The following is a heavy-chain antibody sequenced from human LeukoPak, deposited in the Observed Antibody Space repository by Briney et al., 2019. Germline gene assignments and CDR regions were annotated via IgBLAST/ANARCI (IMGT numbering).Heavy chain of an antibody. CDR3: ARDRRYCSSTSCPNRRYYYYMDV. V-gene: IGHV1-46*01. Sequence: VASVKVSCKASGYTFTSYYMHWVRQAPGQGLEWMGIINPSGGSTSYAQKFQGRVTMTRDTSTSTVYMELSSLRSEDTAVYYCARDRRYCSSTSCPNRRYYYYMDVWGKGTTVTVSS. D-gene: IGHD2-2*01. CDR2: INPSGGST. CDR1: GYTFTSYY. J-gene: IGHJ6*03.